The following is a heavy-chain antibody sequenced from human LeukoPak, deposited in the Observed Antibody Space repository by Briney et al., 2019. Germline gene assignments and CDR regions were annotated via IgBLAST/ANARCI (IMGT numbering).Heavy chain of an antibody. CDR1: GSTFSSYA. Sequence: GSLRLSCAAFGSTFSSYAMSWVRQAPGKGLEYVAATTGGGATYYAASLKGRFTISRDNSKNTLFLQMNSLRAEDTAVYYCAKRSPYYFDFWGQGTLVTVSS. J-gene: IGHJ4*02. CDR3: AKRSPYYFDF. V-gene: IGHV3-23*01. CDR2: TTGGGAT.